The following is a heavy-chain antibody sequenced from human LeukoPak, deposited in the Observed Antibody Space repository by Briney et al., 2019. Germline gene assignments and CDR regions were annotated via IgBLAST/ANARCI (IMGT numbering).Heavy chain of an antibody. CDR1: GYTFTGYY. D-gene: IGHD3-10*01. J-gene: IGHJ5*02. V-gene: IGHV1-2*02. Sequence: ASVKVSCKASGYTFTGYYMHWVRQAPGQGLEWMGWINPNSGGTNYAQKFQGRVTMTRDTSINTAYMELSRLRSDDTAVYYCARGSAKNPYYYGSGSYHNWFDPWGQGTLVTVSS. CDR2: INPNSGGT. CDR3: ARGSAKNPYYYGSGSYHNWFDP.